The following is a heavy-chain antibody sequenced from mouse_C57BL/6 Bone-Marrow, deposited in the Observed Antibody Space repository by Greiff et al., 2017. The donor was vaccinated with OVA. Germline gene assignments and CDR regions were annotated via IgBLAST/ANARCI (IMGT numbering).Heavy chain of an antibody. CDR1: GYTFTDYN. CDR2: INPNNGGT. Sequence: EVQLQQSGPELVKPGASVKMSCKASGYTFTDYNMHWVKQSHGKSLEWIGYINPNNGGTSYNQKFKGKATLTVNKSSSTAYMELRSLTSEDSAVYYCARYPYYYGSSVYAMDYWGQGTSVTVSS. J-gene: IGHJ4*01. D-gene: IGHD1-1*01. V-gene: IGHV1-22*01. CDR3: ARYPYYYGSSVYAMDY.